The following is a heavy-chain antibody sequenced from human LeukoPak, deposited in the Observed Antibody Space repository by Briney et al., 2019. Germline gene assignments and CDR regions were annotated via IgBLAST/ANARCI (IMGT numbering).Heavy chain of an antibody. Sequence: ASVKVSCKASGYTFINYGISWVRQAPGQGLEWMGWISAYNGNTDYAQNFPGRVTMTTDTSTSTVYMELTSLRFDDTAVYYCARDRSSSDYWGQGTLITVSS. CDR2: ISAYNGNT. J-gene: IGHJ4*02. CDR1: GYTFINYG. CDR3: ARDRSSSDY. V-gene: IGHV1-18*01. D-gene: IGHD6-13*01.